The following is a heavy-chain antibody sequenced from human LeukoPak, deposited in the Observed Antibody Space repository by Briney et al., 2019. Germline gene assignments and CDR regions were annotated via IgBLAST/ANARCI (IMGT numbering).Heavy chain of an antibody. Sequence: SETLSLTCTVSGDSISNTNYYWGWIRQPPGKGLEWIGSFCCSGNTYYNPSLKSRVTISVDTSKNQFSLKLSSVTAADTAVYYCARGKHCSGGSCYWMRDTVATHFDYWGQGTLVTVSS. D-gene: IGHD2-15*01. V-gene: IGHV4-39*02. CDR1: GDSISNTNYY. CDR3: ARGKHCSGGSCYWMRDTVATHFDY. J-gene: IGHJ4*02. CDR2: FCCSGNT.